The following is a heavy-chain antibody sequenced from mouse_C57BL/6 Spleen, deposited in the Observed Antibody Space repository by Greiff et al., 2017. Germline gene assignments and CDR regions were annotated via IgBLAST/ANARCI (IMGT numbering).Heavy chain of an antibody. V-gene: IGHV3-6*01. CDR2: ISYDGSN. CDR3: ARDRGDYYYFDY. D-gene: IGHD2-13*01. J-gene: IGHJ2*01. Sequence: EVQLQQSGPGLVKPSPSLSLTCSVPGYSITSGYYWNWIRQFPGNKLEWMGYISYDGSNNYNQSLKNRISITRDTSKNQFFLKLNSVTTEDTATYYGARDRGDYYYFDYWGQGTTLTVSS. CDR1: GYSITSGYY.